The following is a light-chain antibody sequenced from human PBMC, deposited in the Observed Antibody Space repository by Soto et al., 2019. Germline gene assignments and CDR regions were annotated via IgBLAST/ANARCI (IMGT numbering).Light chain of an antibody. V-gene: IGKV3-20*01. CDR2: GTS. J-gene: IGKJ4*01. CDR1: QSLGRY. CDR3: QQYASSPLLT. Sequence: PVSSATLSCRARQSLGRYFAWYQQKPGQAPRLLIFGTSTRATGIPDRFSGSGSGTDFTLSISRLEPEDFAVYYCQQYASSPLLTFGGGTKVDI.